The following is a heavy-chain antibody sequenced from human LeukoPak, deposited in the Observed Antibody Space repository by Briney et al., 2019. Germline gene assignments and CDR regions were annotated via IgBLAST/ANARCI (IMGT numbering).Heavy chain of an antibody. D-gene: IGHD3-22*01. CDR2: IKGTGRKT. V-gene: IGHV3-23*01. J-gene: IGHJ4*02. Sequence: GGSLRLSCAASGFNLSSYVMTWVRQAPGKGLEWVSTIKGTGRKTFYADSVKGRFIISRDSSKNTLYLQMNNLTAEDTAVYFCAKDHDSTGYPTSDYGGQGTLVIVSS. CDR3: AKDHDSTGYPTSDY. CDR1: GFNLSSYV.